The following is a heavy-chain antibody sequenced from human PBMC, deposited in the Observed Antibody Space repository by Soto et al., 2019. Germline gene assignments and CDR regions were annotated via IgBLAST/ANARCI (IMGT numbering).Heavy chain of an antibody. CDR1: GFTFSSYA. CDR3: AKRLFPAAYYYCGKDL. J-gene: IGHJ6*02. CDR2: ISGSGGST. D-gene: IGHD2-2*01. V-gene: IGHV3-23*01. Sequence: EVQLLESGGGLVQPGGSLRLSCAASGFTFSSYAMSWVRQAPGKGLEWVSAISGSGGSTYYADSVKGRFTIARDNSKNTRYRQMNSLRAEDTGVYDCAKRLFPAAYYYCGKDLWVQGTTVTVSS.